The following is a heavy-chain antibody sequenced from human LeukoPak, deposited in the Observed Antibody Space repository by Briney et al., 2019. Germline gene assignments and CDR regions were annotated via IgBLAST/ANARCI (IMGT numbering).Heavy chain of an antibody. CDR3: AKGFGATGNYWFDP. CDR1: GFIFNNYG. D-gene: IGHD6-13*01. Sequence: GGSLRLSCTASGFIFNNYGLIWVRQAPGKGLEWVSAISNDGGGTNYADFVKGRFTISRDNSKNTLFLQMNSLRAEDTALYYCAKGFGATGNYWFDPWGQGTLVTVSS. V-gene: IGHV3-23*01. CDR2: ISNDGGGT. J-gene: IGHJ5*02.